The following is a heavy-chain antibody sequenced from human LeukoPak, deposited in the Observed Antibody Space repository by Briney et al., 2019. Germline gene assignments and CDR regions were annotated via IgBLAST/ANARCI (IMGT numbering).Heavy chain of an antibody. CDR2: INPNSGGT. CDR3: ARDYGDGYNYAPFGY. D-gene: IGHD5-24*01. CDR1: GYTFTGYY. Sequence: ASVKVSCKASGYTFTGYYMHWVRQAPGQGLEWMVWINPNSGGTNYAQKFQGRVTMTRDTSISTAYMELSRLRSDDTAVYYCARDYGDGYNYAPFGYWGQGTLVTVSS. J-gene: IGHJ4*02. V-gene: IGHV1-2*02.